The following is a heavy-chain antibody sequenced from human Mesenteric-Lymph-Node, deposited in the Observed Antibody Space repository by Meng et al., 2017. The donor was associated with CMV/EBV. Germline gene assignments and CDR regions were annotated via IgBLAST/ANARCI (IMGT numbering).Heavy chain of an antibody. Sequence: SETLSLTCTVSGGSISSYYWSWFRQPPGMGLEWIGYIYYSGSTKYNPSLKSRVTISVDTSKNQFSLNLSSVTAADTAVYYCARHYGSGTYPLDYWGQGTLVTVSS. J-gene: IGHJ4*02. CDR3: ARHYGSGTYPLDY. CDR1: GGSISSYY. V-gene: IGHV4-59*01. CDR2: IYYSGST. D-gene: IGHD3-10*01.